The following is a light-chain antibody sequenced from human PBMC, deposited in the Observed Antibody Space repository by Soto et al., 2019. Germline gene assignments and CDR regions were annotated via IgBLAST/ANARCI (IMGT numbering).Light chain of an antibody. J-gene: IGKJ2*01. CDR3: QQYDSLPYT. Sequence: DIQMTQSPSSLSASVGDRVTITCQASEDITNYLNWYQQKPGKVPKLLIYDASNLEVGVPSXFXXXXXXXXXTFTISSLQPEDIATYYCQQYDSLPYTFGQGTKLEIK. V-gene: IGKV1-33*01. CDR1: EDITNY. CDR2: DAS.